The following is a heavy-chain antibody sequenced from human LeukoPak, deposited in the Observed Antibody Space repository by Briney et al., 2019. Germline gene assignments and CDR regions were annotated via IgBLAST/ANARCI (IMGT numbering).Heavy chain of an antibody. D-gene: IGHD1-14*01. CDR2: IYYSGST. CDR3: ARGSWAITPLDY. Sequence: NPSETLSLTCTVSGGSISSGGYYWSWLRQHPGKGLEWIGYIYYSGSTYYNPSLKSRVTISVDTSKNQFSLKLSSVTAADTAVYYCARGSWAITPLDYWGQGTLVTVSS. J-gene: IGHJ4*02. V-gene: IGHV4-31*03. CDR1: GGSISSGGYY.